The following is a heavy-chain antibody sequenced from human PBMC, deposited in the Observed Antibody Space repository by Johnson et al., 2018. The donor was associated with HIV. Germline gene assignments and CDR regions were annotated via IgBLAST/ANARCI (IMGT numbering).Heavy chain of an antibody. CDR2: IGTAGDT. J-gene: IGHJ3*02. CDR3: ARFLLADRGDAFDI. D-gene: IGHD2-8*02. V-gene: IGHV3-13*01. CDR1: GFSFSTYN. Sequence: VQLVESGGGVVQPGRSLRLSCAASGFSFSTYNMHWVRHAPGRGLEWVSAIGTAGDTYYPGSVKGRFTISRDNSKNTLYLQMNSLRAEDTAAYSCARFLLADRGDAFDIWGQGTMVT.